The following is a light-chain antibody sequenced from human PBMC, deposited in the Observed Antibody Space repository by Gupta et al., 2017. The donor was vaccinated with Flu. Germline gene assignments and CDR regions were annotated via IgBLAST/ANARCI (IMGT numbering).Light chain of an antibody. CDR3: AAWYHSQNRYV. CDR2: VNS. J-gene: IGLJ1*01. V-gene: IGLV1-44*01. CDR1: SSKIGSND. Sequence: RVNSSCSGSSSKIGSNDVDSYQPYPGTTPNLLIYVNSRRTSASPVCFSASNSGTTAPLAISRLQADDEADYYSAAWYHSQNRYVFGIVTKFTVL.